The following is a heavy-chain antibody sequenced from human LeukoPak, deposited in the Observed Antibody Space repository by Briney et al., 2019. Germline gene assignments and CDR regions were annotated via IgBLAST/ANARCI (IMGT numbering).Heavy chain of an antibody. CDR3: ARAFTVTYPPYYFDY. D-gene: IGHD4-4*01. CDR1: GGSFSGYY. V-gene: IGHV4-34*01. CDR2: INHSGST. J-gene: IGHJ4*02. Sequence: PSETLSLTCAVYGGSFSGYYWSWIRQPPGKGLEWIGEINHSGSTNYNPSLKSRVTISVDTSKNQFSLKLSSVTAADTAVYYCARAFTVTYPPYYFDYWGQGTLVTVSS.